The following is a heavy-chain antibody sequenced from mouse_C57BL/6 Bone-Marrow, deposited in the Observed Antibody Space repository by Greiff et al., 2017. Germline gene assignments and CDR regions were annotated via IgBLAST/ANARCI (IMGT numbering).Heavy chain of an antibody. CDR2: ISSGSSTI. CDR3: ARGYYGSSWGFAY. D-gene: IGHD1-1*01. Sequence: EVKVVESGGGLVKPGGSLKLSCAASGFTFSDYGMHWVRQAPEQGLEWVAYISSGSSTIYYADTVKGRFTISRDNAKNTLFLQMTSLRSEDTAMYYCARGYYGSSWGFAYGGQGTLVTVSA. V-gene: IGHV5-17*01. J-gene: IGHJ3*01. CDR1: GFTFSDYG.